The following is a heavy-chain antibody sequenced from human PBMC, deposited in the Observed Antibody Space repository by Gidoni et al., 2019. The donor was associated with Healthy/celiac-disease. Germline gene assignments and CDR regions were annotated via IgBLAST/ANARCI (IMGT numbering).Heavy chain of an antibody. J-gene: IGHJ5*02. V-gene: IGHV4-31*03. D-gene: IGHD2-15*01. CDR1: GGSISSGGYY. CDR2: IYYSGST. CDR3: ARERLGYCSGGSCYNNWFDP. Sequence: QVQLQESGPGLVKPSQTLSLTCTVSGGSISSGGYYCGWLRQHPGKGLEWIGYIYYSGSTYYNPSLKSRVTISVDTSKNQFSLKLSSVTAADTAVYYCARERLGYCSGGSCYNNWFDPWGQGTLVTVSS.